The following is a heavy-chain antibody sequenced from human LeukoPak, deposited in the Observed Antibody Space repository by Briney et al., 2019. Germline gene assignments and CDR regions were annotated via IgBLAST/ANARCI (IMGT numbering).Heavy chain of an antibody. CDR2: THASGKS. V-gene: IGHV4-4*07. J-gene: IGHJ1*01. Sequence: SESLSLTCNVSGGFLSGFFWNWLRQPAGKGLEWIWRTHASGKSNYNPSFKTRVSISVDTSKSQISLRLNSMTAADTAVYYCATGGAVGELASLTWGQGTLVSVSS. D-gene: IGHD3-16*01. CDR3: ATGGAVGELASLT. CDR1: GGFLSGFF.